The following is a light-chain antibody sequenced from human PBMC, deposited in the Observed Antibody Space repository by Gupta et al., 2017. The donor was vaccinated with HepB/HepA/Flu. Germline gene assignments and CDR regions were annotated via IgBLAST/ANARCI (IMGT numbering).Light chain of an antibody. CDR3: QQYSSYPRT. V-gene: IGKV1-5*03. CDR1: QSINTW. J-gene: IGKJ1*01. CDR2: MAS. Sequence: DIHMNQSPSPLSASVGDRVTITCRASQSINTWLAWYQQKPGKAPKLLIYMASSLESGVPSRFSGSGSETEFTLTVSGLQPDDFATYYCQQYSSYPRTFGQGTKVEIK.